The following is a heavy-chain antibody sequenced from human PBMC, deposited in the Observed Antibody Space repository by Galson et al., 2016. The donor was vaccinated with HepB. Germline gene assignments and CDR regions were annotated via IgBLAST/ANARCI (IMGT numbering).Heavy chain of an antibody. V-gene: IGHV4-59*01. J-gene: IGHJ4*02. Sequence: LRLSCAASGFTFSDAYMGWIRQPPGKGLEWIGYIYYSGSTNYNPSLKSRVTISVDTSKNQFSLKLNSVTAVDTAVYYCARGDYDTRGYTMTFDYWGQGTLVTVFS. CDR3: ARGDYDTRGYTMTFDY. D-gene: IGHD3-22*01. CDR2: IYYSGST. CDR1: GFTFSDAY.